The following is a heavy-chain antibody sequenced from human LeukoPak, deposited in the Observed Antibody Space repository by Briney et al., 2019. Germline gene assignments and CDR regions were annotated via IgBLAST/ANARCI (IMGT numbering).Heavy chain of an antibody. CDR2: ISWNSGSI. V-gene: IGHV3-9*01. D-gene: IGHD5-18*01. CDR3: AKDSQFFPYSYGNYFDY. J-gene: IGHJ4*02. Sequence: PGRSLRLSCAASGFTFDDYAMHWVRQAPGKGLEWVSGISWNSGSIGYADSVKGRFTISRDNAKNSLYLQMNSLRAEDTALYYCAKDSQFFPYSYGNYFDYWGQGTLVTVSS. CDR1: GFTFDDYA.